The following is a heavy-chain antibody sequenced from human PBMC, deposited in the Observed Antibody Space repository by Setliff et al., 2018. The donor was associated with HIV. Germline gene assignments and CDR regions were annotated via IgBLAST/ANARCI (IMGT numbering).Heavy chain of an antibody. D-gene: IGHD2-15*01. CDR3: AKTLPTLYPPHDYYFAMDV. V-gene: IGHV3-23*01. Sequence: GGSLRLSCAPSGFTFGSYAMSWVRQAPGKGLEWVSVISGSGDSTLYADSLKGRFTISRDNSKNTLYLQMNSLRAEDTAVYYCAKTLPTLYPPHDYYFAMDVWGQGTTVTV. CDR1: GFTFGSYA. J-gene: IGHJ6*02. CDR2: ISGSGDST.